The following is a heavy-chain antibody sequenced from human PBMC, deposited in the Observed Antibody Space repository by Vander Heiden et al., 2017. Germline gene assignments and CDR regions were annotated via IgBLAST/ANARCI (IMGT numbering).Heavy chain of an antibody. Sequence: MSWVRQAPGKGLEWVSEISGSGGSTYYADSVKGRFTISRDNSKNTLSLQMNSLRAEDTAVYYCAKDLGTMIVVVIPGHWGQGTLVTVYS. V-gene: IGHV3-23*01. CDR2: ISGSGGST. D-gene: IGHD3-22*01. J-gene: IGHJ4*02. CDR3: AKDLGTMIVVVIPGH.